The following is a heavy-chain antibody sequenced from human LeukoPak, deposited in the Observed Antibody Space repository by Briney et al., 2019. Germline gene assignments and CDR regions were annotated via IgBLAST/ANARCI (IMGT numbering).Heavy chain of an antibody. CDR3: ARDRAKGRGYSYGYWFDP. CDR1: GYTFTSYY. D-gene: IGHD5-18*01. Sequence: ASVKVSCNASGYTFTSYYMHWVRQAPGQGLEWMGIINPSGGSTSYAQKFQGRVTMTRDTSTSTVYMELSSLRSEDTAVYYCARDRAKGRGYSYGYWFDPWGQGTLVTVSS. V-gene: IGHV1-46*01. J-gene: IGHJ5*02. CDR2: INPSGGST.